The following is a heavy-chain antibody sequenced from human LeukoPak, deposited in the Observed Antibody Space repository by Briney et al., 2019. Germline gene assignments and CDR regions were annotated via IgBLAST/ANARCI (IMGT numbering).Heavy chain of an antibody. J-gene: IGHJ4*02. D-gene: IGHD3-10*01. CDR3: ARESSVVRGVITDFDY. CDR2: ISSSSSYI. V-gene: IGHV3-21*01. Sequence: GGSLRLSCAASGFTFSSYSMNWVRQAPGKGLEWVSSISSSSSYIHYADSVKGRFTISRDNAKNSLYLQMNSLRAEDTAVYYCARESSVVRGVITDFDYWGQGTLVAVSS. CDR1: GFTFSSYS.